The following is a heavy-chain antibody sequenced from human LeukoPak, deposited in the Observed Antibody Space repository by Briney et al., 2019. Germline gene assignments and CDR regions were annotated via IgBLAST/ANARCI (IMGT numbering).Heavy chain of an antibody. D-gene: IGHD1-26*01. CDR3: ARDYPVGATTLTYYYYYMDV. CDR1: GYTFTGYY. J-gene: IGHJ6*03. Sequence: ASVKVSCKASGYTFTGYYMHWVRQAPGQGLEWMGWINPNSGGTNYAQKFQGRVTMTRDTSISTAYMELSRLRSDDTAVYYCARDYPVGATTLTYYYYYMDVWGKGTTVTVSS. V-gene: IGHV1-2*02. CDR2: INPNSGGT.